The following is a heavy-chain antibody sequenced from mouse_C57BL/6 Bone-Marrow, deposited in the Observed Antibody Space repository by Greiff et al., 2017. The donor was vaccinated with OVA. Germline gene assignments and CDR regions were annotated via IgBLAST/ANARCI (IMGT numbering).Heavy chain of an antibody. Sequence: EVMLVESGGGLVQPKGSLKLSCAASGFTFNTYAMHWVRQAPGKGLEWVARIRSKSSNYATYYADSVKDRFTISRDDSQSMLYLQMNNLKTEDTAMYYCVRDNGYDYDGGYAMDYWGQGTSVTVSS. J-gene: IGHJ4*01. CDR1: GFTFNTYA. D-gene: IGHD2-4*01. CDR3: VRDNGYDYDGGYAMDY. CDR2: IRSKSSNYAT. V-gene: IGHV10-3*01.